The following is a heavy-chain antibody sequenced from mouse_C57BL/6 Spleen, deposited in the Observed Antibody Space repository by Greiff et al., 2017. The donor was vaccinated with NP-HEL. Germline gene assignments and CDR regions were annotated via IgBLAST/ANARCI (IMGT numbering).Heavy chain of an antibody. V-gene: IGHV5-4*01. CDR2: VSDGGSYT. Sequence: EVKLMESGGGLVKPGGSLKLSCAASVFTFSSYAMSWVRQTPEKRLEWVATVSDGGSYTYYPDNVKGRVTISRDNAKNNLYLQMSHLKSEDTAMYYCAREELGPFAYWGQGTLVTVSA. D-gene: IGHD4-1*01. J-gene: IGHJ3*01. CDR3: AREELGPFAY. CDR1: VFTFSSYA.